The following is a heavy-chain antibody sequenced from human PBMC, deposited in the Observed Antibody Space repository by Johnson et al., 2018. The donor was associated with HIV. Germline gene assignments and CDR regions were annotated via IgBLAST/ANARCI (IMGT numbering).Heavy chain of an antibody. V-gene: IGHV3-30*02. J-gene: IGHJ3*02. CDR3: AREGRGAPHDAFDI. Sequence: QVQLVESGGGVVQPGGSLRLSCAASGFTFSSYGMHWVRQAPGTGLEWVAFIRYDGSNKYYADTVKGRFSLSRDISKNMLYLQMNSLRAEDTAVYYCAREGRGAPHDAFDIWGQGTMVTVSS. CDR1: GFTFSSYG. D-gene: IGHD2-15*01. CDR2: IRYDGSNK.